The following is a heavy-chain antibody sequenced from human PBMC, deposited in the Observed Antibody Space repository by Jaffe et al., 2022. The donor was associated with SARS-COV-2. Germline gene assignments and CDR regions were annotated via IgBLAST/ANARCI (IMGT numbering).Heavy chain of an antibody. J-gene: IGHJ6*03. V-gene: IGHV2-70*01. CDR1: GFSLTTRGMC. CDR2: IDWDDDK. CDR3: ARIRAMTTETGYYYYYYMDV. Sequence: QVTFRESGPALVKPTQTLTLTCTFSGFSLTTRGMCVSWIRQPPGKALEWLAFIDWDDDKYYSTSLKTRLTISKDTSKNQVVLTMTKMDPVDTATYYCARIRAMTTETGYYYYYYMDVWGKGTTVTVSS. D-gene: IGHD4-17*01.